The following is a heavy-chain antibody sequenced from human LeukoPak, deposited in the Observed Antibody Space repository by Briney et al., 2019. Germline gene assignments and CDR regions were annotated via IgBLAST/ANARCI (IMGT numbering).Heavy chain of an antibody. CDR1: GGSISSYY. V-gene: IGHV4-59*01. CDR2: IYYSGST. J-gene: IGHJ4*02. D-gene: IGHD5-12*01. CDR3: ARVSGYDWESFYDY. Sequence: SETLSLTCTVSGGSISSYYWSWIRQPPGKGLEWIGYIYYSGSTNYNPSLKSRVTISVDTSKKQFSLKLRSVTAADTAVYYCARVSGYDWESFYDYWGQGTLVTVSS.